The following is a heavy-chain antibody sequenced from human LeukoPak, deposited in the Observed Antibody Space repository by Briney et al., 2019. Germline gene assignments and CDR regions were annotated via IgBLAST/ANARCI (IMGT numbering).Heavy chain of an antibody. D-gene: IGHD3-9*01. V-gene: IGHV3-15*01. CDR2: IKSKTDGGTT. J-gene: IGHJ5*02. CDR1: GFTFSNAW. Sequence: GGSLRLSCAASGFTFSNAWMSWVRQAPGKGLEWVGRIKSKTDGGTTDYAAPVKGRFTISRDDSKNTLYLQMNSPRAEDTAVYYCGRDGVNYDRSMGPFDPWGQGTLVTVSS. CDR3: GRDGVNYDRSMGPFDP.